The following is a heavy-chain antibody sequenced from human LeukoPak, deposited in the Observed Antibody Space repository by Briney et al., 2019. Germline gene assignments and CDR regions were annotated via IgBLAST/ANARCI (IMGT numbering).Heavy chain of an antibody. CDR3: ARSVGGYKLPDY. CDR2: IYYSGST. V-gene: IGHV4-39*07. Sequence: PSETLSLTCTVSGGSISSSSYYWGWIRQPPGKGLEWIGSIYYSGSTNYNPSLKSRVTISVDTSKNQFSLKLSSVTAADTAVYYCARSVGGYKLPDYWGQGTLVTVSS. CDR1: GGSISSSSYY. D-gene: IGHD5-24*01. J-gene: IGHJ4*02.